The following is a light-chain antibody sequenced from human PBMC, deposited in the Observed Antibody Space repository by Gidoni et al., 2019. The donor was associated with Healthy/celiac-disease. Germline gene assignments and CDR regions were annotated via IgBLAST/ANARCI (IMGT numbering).Light chain of an antibody. J-gene: IGKJ1*01. CDR1: QSISSY. Sequence: DSQMTQSPSSLSASVGDRVTITCRASQSISSYLNWYQQKPGKAPKLLIYAAASLQSGVPSRFSGSGSGTDFTLTIRSLQPEDFATYYCPQSYSTPPWTFGQGTQVEIK. CDR2: AAA. CDR3: PQSYSTPPWT. V-gene: IGKV1-39*01.